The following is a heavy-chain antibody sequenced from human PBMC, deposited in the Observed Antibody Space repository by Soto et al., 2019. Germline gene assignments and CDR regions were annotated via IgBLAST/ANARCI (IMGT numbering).Heavy chain of an antibody. CDR3: ARDYCISTSCYDYYYGMDV. CDR2: NNAGNGNT. CDR1: GYTCTSYA. Sequence: ASVKVAWKGAGYTCTSYAMHWVRKAPGQRHEWMGWNNAGNGNTKYSQKFQGRVTITRDTSASTAYMELSSLRSEDTAVYYCARDYCISTSCYDYYYGMDVWGQGTTVTVSS. V-gene: IGHV1-3*01. D-gene: IGHD2-2*01. J-gene: IGHJ6*02.